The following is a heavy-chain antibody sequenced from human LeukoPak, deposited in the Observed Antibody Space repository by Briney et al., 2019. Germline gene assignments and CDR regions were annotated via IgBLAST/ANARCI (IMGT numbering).Heavy chain of an antibody. CDR3: ATALYSSSWYAIDY. D-gene: IGHD6-13*01. CDR1: GGSISSGSYY. CDR2: IYTSGST. J-gene: IGHJ4*02. Sequence: SQTLSLTCTVSGGSISSGSYYWSWIRQPAGEGLEWIGRIYTSGSTNYNPSLKSRVTISVDTSKNQFSLKLSSVTAADTAVYYCATALYSSSWYAIDYWGQGTLVTVSS. V-gene: IGHV4-61*02.